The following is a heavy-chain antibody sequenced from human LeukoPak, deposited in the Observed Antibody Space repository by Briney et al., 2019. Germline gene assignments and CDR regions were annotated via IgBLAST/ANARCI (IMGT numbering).Heavy chain of an antibody. CDR3: ARPIQPHSGSYPDAFDI. D-gene: IGHD1-26*01. V-gene: IGHV1-46*01. Sequence: VASVKVSCKASGYTFTGYYMHWVRQAPGQGLEWMGIINPSGGSTSYAQKFQGRVTMTRDTSTSTVYMELSSLRSEDTAVYYCARPIQPHSGSYPDAFDIWGQGTMVTVSS. CDR1: GYTFTGYY. J-gene: IGHJ3*02. CDR2: INPSGGST.